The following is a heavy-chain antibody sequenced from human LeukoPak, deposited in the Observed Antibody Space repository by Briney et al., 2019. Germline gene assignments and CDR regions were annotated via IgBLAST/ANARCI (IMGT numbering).Heavy chain of an antibody. CDR1: GFTFSSYS. CDR2: ISTSSTYI. CDR3: AKGLSESIYDALDS. J-gene: IGHJ4*02. D-gene: IGHD1-26*01. V-gene: IGHV3-21*04. Sequence: GGSLRLSCEASGFTFSSYSMNWVRQAPGKGLEWVSSISTSSTYIYYADSVKGRFTISRDSAKNSLYLQMNSLRADDTAVYYCAKGLSESIYDALDSWGQGTLVTVSS.